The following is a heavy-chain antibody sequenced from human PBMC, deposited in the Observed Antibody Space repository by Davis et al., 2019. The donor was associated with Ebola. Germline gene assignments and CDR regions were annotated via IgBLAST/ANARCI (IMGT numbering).Heavy chain of an antibody. J-gene: IGHJ4*02. CDR2: ISYDGSNK. Sequence: GESLKISCAASGFTFSSYWMSWVRQAPGKGLEWVAVISYDGSNKYYADSVKGRFTISRDNSKNTLYLQMNSLRAEDTAVYYCARRPYDFWSGYFPPWSGNDGKYFDYWGQGTLVTVSS. V-gene: IGHV3-30-3*01. CDR1: GFTFSSYW. D-gene: IGHD3-3*01. CDR3: ARRPYDFWSGYFPPWSGNDGKYFDY.